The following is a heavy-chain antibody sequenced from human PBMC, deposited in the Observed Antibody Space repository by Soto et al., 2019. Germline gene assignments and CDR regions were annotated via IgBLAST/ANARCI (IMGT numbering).Heavy chain of an antibody. CDR3: ARDGSGGSRGVWYYYYYMDV. CDR1: GGTFSSYT. D-gene: IGHD3-10*01. V-gene: IGHV1-69*08. J-gene: IGHJ6*03. CDR2: IIPILGIA. Sequence: QVQLVQSGAEVKMPGSSVKVSCKASGGTFSSYTISWVRQAPGQGLEWMGRIIPILGIANYAQKFQGRVTITADKSTSTAYMELSSLRSEDTAVYYCARDGSGGSRGVWYYYYYMDVWGKGTTVTVSS.